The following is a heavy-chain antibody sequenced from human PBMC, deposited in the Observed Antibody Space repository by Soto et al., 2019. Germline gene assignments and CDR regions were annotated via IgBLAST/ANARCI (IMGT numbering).Heavy chain of an antibody. CDR1: GGSISSSSYY. J-gene: IGHJ6*01. Sequence: PSETLSLTCTVSGGSISSSSYYWGWIRQPPGKGLEWIGSIYYSGSTYYNPSLKSRVTISVDTSKNQFSLKLSSVTAADTAVYYCARQEGSRGYYHGKDYYGMDVWGQGTTVTVSS. CDR2: IYYSGST. CDR3: ARQEGSRGYYHGKDYYGMDV. V-gene: IGHV4-39*01. D-gene: IGHD3-22*01.